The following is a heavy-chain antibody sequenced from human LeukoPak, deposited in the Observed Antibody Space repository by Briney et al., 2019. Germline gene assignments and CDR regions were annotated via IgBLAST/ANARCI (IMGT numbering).Heavy chain of an antibody. V-gene: IGHV1-18*01. Sequence: ASVKVSYKASGYTFTSYGISWVRQAPGQGLEWMGWISAYNGNTNYAQKLQGRVTMTTDTSTSTAYMELRSLRSDDTAAYYCARIVVVPAAIPPDYYYYMDVWGKGTTVTVSS. D-gene: IGHD2-2*02. CDR3: ARIVVVPAAIPPDYYYYMDV. CDR1: GYTFTSYG. J-gene: IGHJ6*03. CDR2: ISAYNGNT.